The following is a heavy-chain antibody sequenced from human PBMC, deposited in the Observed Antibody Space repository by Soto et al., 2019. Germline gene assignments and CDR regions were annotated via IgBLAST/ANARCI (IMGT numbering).Heavy chain of an antibody. Sequence: SETLSLTCTVSGGSISSRTNYWGRIRQPPGKGLEWIGSMYYGGSTHYNPSLKSRVTISVDTSKNQFSLKLASVTAADTAVYYCARHYLVTVPPTRSTIHYSGTAILVTVSS. J-gene: IGHJ4*02. CDR2: MYYGGST. D-gene: IGHD2-21*01. CDR1: GGSISSRTNY. CDR3: ARHYLVTVPPTRSTIHY. V-gene: IGHV4-39*01.